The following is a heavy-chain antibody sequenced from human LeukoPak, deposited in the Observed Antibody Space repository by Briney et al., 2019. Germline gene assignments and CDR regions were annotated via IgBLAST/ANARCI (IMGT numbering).Heavy chain of an antibody. J-gene: IGHJ3*02. CDR1: GGSINTYY. CDR3: ARQPANTAAFDI. CDR2: VRDNGES. Sequence: MASETLSLTCTVSGGSINTYYWSWIRQPPGKGLEWIAYVRDNGESNYNPSRKSRVAISLDTANNQISLRLNFVTAADTAIYYCARQPANTAAFDIWGLGTMVTVSS. V-gene: IGHV4-59*08. D-gene: IGHD5-18*01.